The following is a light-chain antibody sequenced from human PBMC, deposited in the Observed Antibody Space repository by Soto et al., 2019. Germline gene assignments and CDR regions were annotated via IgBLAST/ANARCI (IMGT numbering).Light chain of an antibody. Sequence: QSVLNQPASVSWSPGQSITISCTGTSSDVGGYNYVSWYQQHPGKAPKLMIYDVSNGPSGVSNRFSGSKSGNTASLTISGLQAEDEADYYCSSYTSSSIYVFGTGTKVTV. CDR3: SSYTSSSIYV. V-gene: IGLV2-14*01. J-gene: IGLJ1*01. CDR2: DVS. CDR1: SSDVGGYNY.